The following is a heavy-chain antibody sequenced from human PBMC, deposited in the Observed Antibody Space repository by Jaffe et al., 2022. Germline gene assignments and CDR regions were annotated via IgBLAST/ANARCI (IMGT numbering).Heavy chain of an antibody. V-gene: IGHV4-61*02. D-gene: IGHD3-22*01. Sequence: QVQLQESGPGLVKPSQTLSLTCTVSGGSISSGSYYWSWIRQPAGKGLEWIGRIYTSGSTNYNPSLKSRVTISVDTSKNQFSLKLSSVTAADTAVYYCAGDWGNYYDTLDAFDIWGQGTMVTVSS. CDR3: AGDWGNYYDTLDAFDI. J-gene: IGHJ3*02. CDR2: IYTSGST. CDR1: GGSISSGSYY.